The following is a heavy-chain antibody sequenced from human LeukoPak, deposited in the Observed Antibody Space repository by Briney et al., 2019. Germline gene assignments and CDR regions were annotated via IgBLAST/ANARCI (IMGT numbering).Heavy chain of an antibody. J-gene: IGHJ3*02. CDR3: AREANYYDSSGYAFDI. CDR1: GGSISSYY. V-gene: IGHV4-4*07. Sequence: SETLSLTCTVSGGSISSYYWSWIRQPAGKGLEWIGRIYTSGSTNYNPSLKSRVTMSVDTSKNQFSLKLSSVTAADTAVYYCAREANYYDSSGYAFDIWGQGTMVTVSS. D-gene: IGHD3-22*01. CDR2: IYTSGST.